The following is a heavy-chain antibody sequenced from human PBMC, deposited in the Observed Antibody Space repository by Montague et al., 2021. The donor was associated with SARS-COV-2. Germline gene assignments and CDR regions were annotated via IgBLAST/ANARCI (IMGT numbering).Heavy chain of an antibody. Sequence: SETLSLTCIVSGASVSSGSYYWSWIRKPPGTGLEWIGYIYYSGSTNYNPSLKSRVTISVDTSKNQFSLKLSSVTAADTAVYYCARDPWRITIFGVVTRYGMDVWGQGTTVTVSS. CDR1: GASVSSGSYY. J-gene: IGHJ6*02. V-gene: IGHV4-61*01. D-gene: IGHD3-3*01. CDR3: ARDPWRITIFGVVTRYGMDV. CDR2: IYYSGST.